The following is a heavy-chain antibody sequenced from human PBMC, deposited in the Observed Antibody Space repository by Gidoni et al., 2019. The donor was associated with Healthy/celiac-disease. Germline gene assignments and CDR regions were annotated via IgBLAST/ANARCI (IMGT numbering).Heavy chain of an antibody. J-gene: IGHJ3*02. Sequence: EVQLLESGGGLVQPGGSLRLSCAASGFTFSRYAMSWVRQAPGKGLEWVSAISGSGGSTYYADSVKGRFTISRDNSKNTLYLQMNSLRAEDTAVYYCAKGGYSSGWPSDAFDIWGQGTMVTVSS. D-gene: IGHD6-19*01. CDR2: ISGSGGST. CDR3: AKGGYSSGWPSDAFDI. V-gene: IGHV3-23*01. CDR1: GFTFSRYA.